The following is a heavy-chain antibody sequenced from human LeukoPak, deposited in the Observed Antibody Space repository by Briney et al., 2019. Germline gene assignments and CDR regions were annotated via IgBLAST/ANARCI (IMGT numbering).Heavy chain of an antibody. Sequence: PSETLPLTCTVSGGFISNDCWSWIRQPAGKGLEWIGRIQTSGSTRYNPSLESRVTISLDKSKNEISLKLTSVTAADTAVYYCARGLSPSYDYNYFDPWGQGTLVTVSS. V-gene: IGHV4-4*07. CDR2: IQTSGST. CDR3: ARGLSPSYDYNYFDP. J-gene: IGHJ5*02. D-gene: IGHD3-16*01. CDR1: GGFISNDC.